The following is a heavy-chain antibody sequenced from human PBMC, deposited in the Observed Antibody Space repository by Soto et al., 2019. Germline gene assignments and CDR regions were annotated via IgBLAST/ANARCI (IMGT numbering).Heavy chain of an antibody. J-gene: IGHJ3*01. Sequence: QVLLVQSGTEVKKPRSSVKVSCQASGGTSSNYALTWVRQAPGQGLEWMGGIIPIFGTANYAQRFQGRVSITADESSSTAYMELSRLKSEDTAVYYCAGSFKYGSGTFDALDVWGHGTMVMVSS. V-gene: IGHV1-69*01. CDR2: IIPIFGTA. CDR3: AGSFKYGSGTFDALDV. D-gene: IGHD3-10*01. CDR1: GGTSSNYA.